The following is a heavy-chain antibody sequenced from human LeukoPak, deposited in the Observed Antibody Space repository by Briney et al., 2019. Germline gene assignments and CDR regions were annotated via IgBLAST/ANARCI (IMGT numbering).Heavy chain of an antibody. V-gene: IGHV3-23*01. J-gene: IGHJ4*02. CDR1: GFIFNNYA. D-gene: IGHD6-19*01. CDR2: VFGSGGSA. Sequence: GSLRLSCVASGFIFNNYAMYWVRQAPGKGLEWVSGVFGSGGSAHYADSVKGRFTISRDNSKNTVYLDMNSLRAEDTAIYYCGKTTAGYSSGQKPAWPVDYWGQGTLVTVSS. CDR3: GKTTAGYSSGQKPAWPVDY.